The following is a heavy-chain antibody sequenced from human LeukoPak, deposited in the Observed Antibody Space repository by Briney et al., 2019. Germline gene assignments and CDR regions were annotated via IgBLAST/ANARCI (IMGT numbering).Heavy chain of an antibody. Sequence: ASVKVSFKASAGTFIGYYIHWVRQAPGQGLEWMGWINPNSGDTNYAQKFQVRVTMTRDTSISAAYMELSRLRSDDTAVYYCARQGSGSHRAFDMWGQGTMVTVSS. V-gene: IGHV1-2*02. CDR2: INPNSGDT. CDR3: ARQGSGSHRAFDM. D-gene: IGHD1-26*01. J-gene: IGHJ3*02. CDR1: AGTFIGYY.